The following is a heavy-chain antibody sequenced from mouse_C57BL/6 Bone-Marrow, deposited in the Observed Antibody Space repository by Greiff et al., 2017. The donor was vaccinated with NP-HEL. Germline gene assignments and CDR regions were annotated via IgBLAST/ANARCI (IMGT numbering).Heavy chain of an antibody. V-gene: IGHV1-36*01. J-gene: IGHJ4*01. CDR3: ASSPWLLRMDY. D-gene: IGHD2-3*01. Sequence: EVKLQQSGPVLVKPGPSVKISCKASGFTFTDYYMHWVKQSHGKSLEWIGLVYPYNGGTSYNQKFTGKATFTVAPSSSTASMELNSLPSEDSAVYYCASSPWLLRMDYWGQGTSVTVSS. CDR2: VYPYNGGT. CDR1: GFTFTDYY.